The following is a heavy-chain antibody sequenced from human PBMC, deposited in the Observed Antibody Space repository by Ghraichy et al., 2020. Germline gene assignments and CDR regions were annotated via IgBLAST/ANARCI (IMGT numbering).Heavy chain of an antibody. D-gene: IGHD1-26*01. CDR2: IYYSGST. J-gene: IGHJ3*02. CDR3: AGTQGSAFDI. CDR1: GDSISSYY. Sequence: SETLSLTCTVSGDSISSYYWTWIRQPPGKGLEWIGYIYYSGSTNYNPSLKSRVTISVDTSKNQFSLKLSSVTAADTAVYYCAGTQGSAFDIWGQGTLVTVSS. V-gene: IGHV4-59*01.